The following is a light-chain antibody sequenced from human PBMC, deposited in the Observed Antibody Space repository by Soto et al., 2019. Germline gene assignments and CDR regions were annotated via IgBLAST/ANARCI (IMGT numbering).Light chain of an antibody. CDR1: SSNFGSNY. CDR2: RNN. V-gene: IGLV1-47*01. J-gene: IGLJ1*01. Sequence: QSVLTQPPSASGTPGRRVTISCSGSSSNFGSNYVYWYQQLPGTAPKLLIYRNNQRPSGVPDRFSGSKSGTSASLAISGLRSEDEADYYCAAWDDSLSGHYVFGTGTKVTVL. CDR3: AAWDDSLSGHYV.